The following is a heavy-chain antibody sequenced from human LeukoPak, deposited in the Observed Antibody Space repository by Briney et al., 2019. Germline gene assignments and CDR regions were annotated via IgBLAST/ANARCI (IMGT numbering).Heavy chain of an antibody. V-gene: IGHV1-69*04. J-gene: IGHJ4*02. CDR3: ARDTTYYYDSSGYPTFDY. D-gene: IGHD3-22*01. CDR2: IIPILGIA. CDR1: GGTFSSSA. Sequence: SVKVSCKASGGTFSSSAISWVRQAPGQGLEWMGRIIPILGIANYAQKFQGRVTITADKSTSTAYMELSSLRSEDTAVYYCARDTTYYYDSSGYPTFDYWGQGTLVTVSS.